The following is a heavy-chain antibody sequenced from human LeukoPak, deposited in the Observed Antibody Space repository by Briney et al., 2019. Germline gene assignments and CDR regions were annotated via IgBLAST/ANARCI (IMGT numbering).Heavy chain of an antibody. CDR3: ASVPFIPGYYYYMDV. CDR1: GYTFTGYY. Sequence: ASVKVSCKASGYTFTGYYMHWVRQAPGQGLEWMGWINPNSGGTNYAQKFQGRVTMTRDTSISTAYMELSRLRSDDTAVYYCASVPFIPGYYYYMDVWGKGTTVTVSS. D-gene: IGHD6-6*01. CDR2: INPNSGGT. V-gene: IGHV1-2*02. J-gene: IGHJ6*03.